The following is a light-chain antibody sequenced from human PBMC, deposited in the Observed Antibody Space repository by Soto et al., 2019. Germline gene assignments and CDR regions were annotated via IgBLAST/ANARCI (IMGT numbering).Light chain of an antibody. CDR1: QDISNY. Sequence: AIRMTQSPSSLSASTGYRVTITCRASQDISNYLAWYQQKPGKAPKLLIYAASILQSGIPSRFSGSGSGTDFTLTISWLQSEDFASYYCQQYYSYPLTCGGGTKVEIK. J-gene: IGKJ4*02. CDR3: QQYYSYPLT. V-gene: IGKV1-8*01. CDR2: AAS.